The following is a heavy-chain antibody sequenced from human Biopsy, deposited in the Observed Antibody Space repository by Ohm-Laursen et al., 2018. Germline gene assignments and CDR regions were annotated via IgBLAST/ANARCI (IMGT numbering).Heavy chain of an antibody. CDR2: IKQDGSED. Sequence: GSLRLSCAASGFTFRSSWITWVRQAPGKGLEWVAMIKQDGSEDYYVDSVKGRVTISRDNAQKSLELQLNSVRAEDTAVYYCVRGRSMDVWGQGTTVTVSS. CDR3: VRGRSMDV. J-gene: IGHJ6*02. CDR1: GFTFRSSW. V-gene: IGHV3-7*01.